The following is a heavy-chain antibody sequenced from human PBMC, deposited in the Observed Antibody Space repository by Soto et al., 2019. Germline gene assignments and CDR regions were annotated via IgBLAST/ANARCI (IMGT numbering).Heavy chain of an antibody. Sequence: SETLSLTCTVSGGSISSGDYYWSWIRQPPGKGLEWIGYIYYSGSTYYNPSLKSRLTITVDTSNNQFSLKLSSVTAADTAVYHCARVGRTYYYDSSGYNWFDPWGQGTLVTVSS. V-gene: IGHV4-30-4*01. J-gene: IGHJ5*02. D-gene: IGHD3-22*01. CDR2: IYYSGST. CDR3: ARVGRTYYYDSSGYNWFDP. CDR1: GGSISSGDYY.